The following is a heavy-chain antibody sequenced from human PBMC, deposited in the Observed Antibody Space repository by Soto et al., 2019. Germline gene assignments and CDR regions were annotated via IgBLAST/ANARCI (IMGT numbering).Heavy chain of an antibody. J-gene: IGHJ4*02. V-gene: IGHV4-30-4*01. CDR3: DRGVGWERRFDY. CDR2: IYYSGST. D-gene: IGHD1-26*01. CDR1: GGSISSGDYY. Sequence: SETLSLTCTVSGGSISSGDYYWSWIRQPPGKGLEWIGYIYYSGSTYYNPSLKSRVTISVETAKNQFPLKLSSVSAADTAVYFCDRGVGWERRFDYWGQGTLVTVSS.